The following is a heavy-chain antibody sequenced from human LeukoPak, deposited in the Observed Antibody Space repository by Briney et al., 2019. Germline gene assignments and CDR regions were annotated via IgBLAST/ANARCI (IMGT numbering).Heavy chain of an antibody. CDR3: ASSPDYDLGLFDI. CDR1: GGSISSSSYY. J-gene: IGHJ3*02. V-gene: IGHV4-39*07. Sequence: SETLSLTCTVSGGSISSSSYYWGWIRQPPGKGLEWIGSIYYSGSTYYNPSLKSRVTIPVDTPKKQFSLKLSSVTAADTAVYHCASSPDYDLGLFDIWGQGTMVTVSS. CDR2: IYYSGST. D-gene: IGHD3-16*01.